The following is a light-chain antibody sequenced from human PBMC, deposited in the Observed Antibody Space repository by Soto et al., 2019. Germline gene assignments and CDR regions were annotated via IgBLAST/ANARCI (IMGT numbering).Light chain of an antibody. CDR3: QQYHIWPSWT. CDR2: GAS. CDR1: QRVSSY. Sequence: EIVFTQSPAPLSFSPGERATLSCRASQRVSSYLAWYQQKPGQAPRLLIYGASTRATDIPARFSGSGSGTDFTLTISSLQSEDFAVYFCQQYHIWPSWTFGQGTKVDIK. V-gene: IGKV3-15*01. J-gene: IGKJ1*01.